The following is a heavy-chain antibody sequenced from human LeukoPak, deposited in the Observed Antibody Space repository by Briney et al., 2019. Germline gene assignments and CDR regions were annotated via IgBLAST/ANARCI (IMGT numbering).Heavy chain of an antibody. CDR3: AGAYDFWSGYSAYYFDY. CDR1: GGSFSGYY. D-gene: IGHD3-3*01. Sequence: SETLSLTCAVYGGSFSGYYWGWIRQPPGKGLEWIGSIYHSGSTYYNPSLKSRVTISVDTSKNQFSLKLSSVTAADTAVYYCAGAYDFWSGYSAYYFDYWGQGTLVTVSS. V-gene: IGHV4-38-2*01. CDR2: IYHSGST. J-gene: IGHJ4*02.